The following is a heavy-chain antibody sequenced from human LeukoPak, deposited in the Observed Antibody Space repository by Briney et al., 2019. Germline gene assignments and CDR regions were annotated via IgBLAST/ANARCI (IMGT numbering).Heavy chain of an antibody. J-gene: IGHJ4*02. V-gene: IGHV3-48*03. CDR2: ISNSGSTE. Sequence: GGSLRLSCAASGFTFSSYEMNWIRRAPGKGLEWISYISNSGSTEYYADSVKGRFTISRDNAKNSVFLQMNSLRAEDTAVYYCAAVIDYWGQGTLVTVSS. CDR3: AAVIDY. CDR1: GFTFSSYE.